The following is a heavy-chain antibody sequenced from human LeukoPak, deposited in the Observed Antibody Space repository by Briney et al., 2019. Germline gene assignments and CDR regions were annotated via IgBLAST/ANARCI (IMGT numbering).Heavy chain of an antibody. CDR1: GFIFSSYT. CDR3: TRGMDV. V-gene: IGHV3-73*01. Sequence: GGSLRLSCVASGFIFSSYTMHWVRQASGKGLEWVGRIRSKANSYATAYAASVKGRFTISRDDSKNTAYLQMNSLKTEDTAVYYCTRGMDVWGQGTTVTVSS. CDR2: IRSKANSYAT. J-gene: IGHJ6*02.